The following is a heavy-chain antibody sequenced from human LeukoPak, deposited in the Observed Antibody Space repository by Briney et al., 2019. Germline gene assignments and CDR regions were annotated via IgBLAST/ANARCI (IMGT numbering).Heavy chain of an antibody. CDR3: ARDLGDSFDY. CDR1: GGTFSNYA. CDR2: IIPIFGTA. J-gene: IGHJ4*02. D-gene: IGHD3-10*01. V-gene: IGHV1-69*01. Sequence: SVKVSCKASGGTFSNYAISWVRQAPGQGLEWMGGIIPIFGTASYAQKFQGRVTITADGSTSTAYMELSSLRSEDTAVYYCARDLGDSFDYWGQGTLVTVSS.